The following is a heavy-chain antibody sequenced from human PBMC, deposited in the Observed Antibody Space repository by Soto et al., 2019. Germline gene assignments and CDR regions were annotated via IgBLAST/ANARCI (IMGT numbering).Heavy chain of an antibody. CDR1: GFTFSNYG. V-gene: IGHV3-7*01. CDR3: ARVAYGNGWIFDH. Sequence: VGSLRLSCAASGFTFSNYGMSWVRQAPGKGLEWVANIKQDGSEKYYVDSVKGRFTLSRDNAQNSLQLQMNSLRAEDTAIYFCARVAYGNGWIFDHWGQGTLVTVSS. D-gene: IGHD6-19*01. CDR2: IKQDGSEK. J-gene: IGHJ4*01.